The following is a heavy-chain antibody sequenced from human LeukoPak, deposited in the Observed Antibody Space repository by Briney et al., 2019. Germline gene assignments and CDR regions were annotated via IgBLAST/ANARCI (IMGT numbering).Heavy chain of an antibody. V-gene: IGHV4-4*07. CDR2: IYTSGST. D-gene: IGHD6-19*01. Sequence: SETLSLTCTVSGGSISSYYWSWIRQPAGKGLEWIGRIYTSGSTNYNPSLKSRVTISVDTSKNQFSLKLSSVTAADTAVYYCARHEGPIAVPYYFDYWGQGTLVTVSS. CDR1: GGSISSYY. J-gene: IGHJ4*02. CDR3: ARHEGPIAVPYYFDY.